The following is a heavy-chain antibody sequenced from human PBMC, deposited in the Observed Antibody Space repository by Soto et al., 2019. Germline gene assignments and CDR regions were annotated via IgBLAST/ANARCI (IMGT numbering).Heavy chain of an antibody. V-gene: IGHV4-31*03. CDR3: ARVRITMIVVACDAFDI. CDR2: ICYSGST. CDR1: GGSVSCGRFC. J-gene: IGHJ3*02. Sequence: PSETLSLTCTVSGGSVSCGRFCWSSIRQHPRKGLESIGYICYSGSTSYNPSLKSRVTISVDTSKNQFSLKLSSVTAADTAVYYCARVRITMIVVACDAFDIWGQGTMVTVSS. D-gene: IGHD3-22*01.